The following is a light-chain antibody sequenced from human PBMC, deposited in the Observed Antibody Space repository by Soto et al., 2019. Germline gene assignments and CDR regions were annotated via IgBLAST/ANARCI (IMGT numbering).Light chain of an antibody. J-gene: IGKJ4*01. Sequence: DIQMTQAPSSLSASVGDRVSITCLASQNIGRFLSWFQQRPGTAPKLLIYAASALQSGVPARCSGSGSGTDFTLTIRGLQPEDFASYFCQQTYNSLYTFADGTQVEIK. CDR1: QNIGRF. CDR2: AAS. CDR3: QQTYNSLYT. V-gene: IGKV1-39*01.